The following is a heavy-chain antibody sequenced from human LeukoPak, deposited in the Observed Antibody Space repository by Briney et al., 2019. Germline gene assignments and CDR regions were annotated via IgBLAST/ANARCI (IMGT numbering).Heavy chain of an antibody. Sequence: ASVKVSCKASGGTFSSYAISWVRQAPGQGLEWMGRIIPIFGTANYAQKFQGRVTITTDESTSTAYMELSSLRSEDTAVYYCAISGDGYNYGNYWGQGTLVTVSS. CDR1: GGTFSSYA. J-gene: IGHJ4*02. V-gene: IGHV1-69*05. D-gene: IGHD5-24*01. CDR2: IIPIFGTA. CDR3: AISGDGYNYGNY.